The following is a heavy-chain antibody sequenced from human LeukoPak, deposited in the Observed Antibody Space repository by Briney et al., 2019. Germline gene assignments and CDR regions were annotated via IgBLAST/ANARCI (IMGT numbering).Heavy chain of an antibody. Sequence: ASVKVPGTASGYTFTSYGISWVRQAPGQGLEWMGWMNPNSGNTGYAQKFQGRVTMTRNTSISTAYMELSSLRSEDTAVYYCASPYYYDNSGMSAFDIWGQGTMVTVSS. D-gene: IGHD3-22*01. CDR3: ASPYYYDNSGMSAFDI. J-gene: IGHJ3*02. V-gene: IGHV1-8*02. CDR2: MNPNSGNT. CDR1: GYTFTSYG.